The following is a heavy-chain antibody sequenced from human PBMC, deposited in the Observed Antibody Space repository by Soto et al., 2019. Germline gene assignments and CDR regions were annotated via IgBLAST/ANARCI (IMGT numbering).Heavy chain of an antibody. V-gene: IGHV3-21*02. Sequence: EVQLVESGGGLVKPGGSLRLSCAASGFTFSSYSMNWVRQAPGKGLEWVSSLNEDSSYIYYAHSLRGRFTISRDNAKDSLYLQMNYLRAEDTAVYYCVRDFGRYFRSGYMDVWGDGATVTVSS. J-gene: IGHJ6*03. CDR2: LNEDSSYI. CDR1: GFTFSSYS. CDR3: VRDFGRYFRSGYMDV. D-gene: IGHD3-9*01.